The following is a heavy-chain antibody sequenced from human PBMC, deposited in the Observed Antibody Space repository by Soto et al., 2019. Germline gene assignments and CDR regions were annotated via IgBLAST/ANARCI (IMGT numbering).Heavy chain of an antibody. D-gene: IGHD2-2*01. Sequence: PGGSLRLSCAASGFTFSSYWMSWVRQAPGKGLEWVANIKQDGSEKYYVDSVKGRFTISRDNAKNSLYLQMNSLRAEDTAVYYCARAGLVVPAASSPKRYYYYYYGMDVWGQGTTVTASS. CDR1: GFTFSSYW. J-gene: IGHJ6*02. CDR3: ARAGLVVPAASSPKRYYYYYYGMDV. V-gene: IGHV3-7*03. CDR2: IKQDGSEK.